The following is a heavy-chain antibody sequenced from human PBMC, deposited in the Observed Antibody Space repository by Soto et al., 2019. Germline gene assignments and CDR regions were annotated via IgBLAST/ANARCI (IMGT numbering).Heavy chain of an antibody. J-gene: IGHJ4*02. D-gene: IGHD3-10*01. CDR1: GFTFNRSA. CDR2: IVVGSGDT. V-gene: IGHV1-58*02. Sequence: QMQLVQSGPEVKKPGTSVKVSCKASGFTFNRSAMQWVRQARGQRLEWIGWIVVGSGDTNYAQKFQERVTITSVLSTSTAYMELSSLRSEDTAVYYCAAVSLWFGELDWGQGTLVTVSS. CDR3: AAVSLWFGELD.